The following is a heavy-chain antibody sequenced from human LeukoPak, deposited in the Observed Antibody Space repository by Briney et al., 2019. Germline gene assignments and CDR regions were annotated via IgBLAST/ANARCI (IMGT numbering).Heavy chain of an antibody. CDR2: FDPEDGET. J-gene: IGHJ4*02. Sequence: GASVKVSCKVSGYTLTELSMHWVRQAPGKGLEWMGGFDPEDGETICAQKFQGRVTMTEDTSTDTAYMELSSLRSEDTAVYYCATPSCGSGSPVGEFDYWGQGTLDTVSS. CDR3: ATPSCGSGSPVGEFDY. CDR1: GYTLTELS. D-gene: IGHD3-10*01. V-gene: IGHV1-24*01.